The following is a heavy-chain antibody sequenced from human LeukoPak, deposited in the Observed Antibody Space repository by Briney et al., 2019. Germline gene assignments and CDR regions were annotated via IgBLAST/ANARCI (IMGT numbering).Heavy chain of an antibody. Sequence: SETLSLTCTVSGGSISSYYWSWIRQPPGKGLEWIGYIYYSGSTNYNPSLKSRVTISVDTSKNQFSLKLSSVTAADTAVYYCARLGGILTGYLYYYHGMDVWGQGTTVTVSS. CDR2: IYYSGST. V-gene: IGHV4-59*01. J-gene: IGHJ6*02. CDR3: ARLGGILTGYLYYYHGMDV. D-gene: IGHD3-9*01. CDR1: GGSISSYY.